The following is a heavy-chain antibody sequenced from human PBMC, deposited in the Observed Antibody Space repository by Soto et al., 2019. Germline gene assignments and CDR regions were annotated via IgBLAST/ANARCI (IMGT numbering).Heavy chain of an antibody. CDR3: SHSWCCSGGSCYYTSYFDY. J-gene: IGHJ4*02. Sequence: QITLKESGPTLVKPTQTLTLTCTFSGFSLSTSGVGVGWIRQPPGKALEWLALIYWDDDKRYSPSLKSRLTITKITSKSRVVLTMTDMVPVDTATYYCSHSWCCSGGSCYYTSYFDYWGQGTLVTVSS. CDR2: IYWDDDK. D-gene: IGHD2-15*01. V-gene: IGHV2-5*02. CDR1: GFSLSTSGVG.